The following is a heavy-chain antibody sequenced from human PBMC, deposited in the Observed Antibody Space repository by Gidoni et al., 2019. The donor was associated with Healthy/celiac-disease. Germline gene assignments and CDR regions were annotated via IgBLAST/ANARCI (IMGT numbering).Heavy chain of an antibody. Sequence: EVQLLESGGGVVQPGGSLRLSGAASGCTFSSYAMRWVRQAPGKGLEWVSAISCSGGSTYYADSVKGRFTISRDNSKNTLYLQMNSLRAEDTAVYYCAKGREWELPPDYWGQGTLVTVSS. CDR2: ISCSGGST. V-gene: IGHV3-23*01. CDR1: GCTFSSYA. CDR3: AKGREWELPPDY. D-gene: IGHD1-26*01. J-gene: IGHJ4*02.